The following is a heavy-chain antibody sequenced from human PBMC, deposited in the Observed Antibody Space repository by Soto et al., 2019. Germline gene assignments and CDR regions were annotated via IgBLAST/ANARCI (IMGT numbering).Heavy chain of an antibody. CDR1: GFTFSDNL. CDR3: AGDTLSVGPRAYDAVDV. CDR2: INPDNGNT. J-gene: IGHJ3*01. V-gene: IGHV1-3*01. Sequence: QVQLVQSGAEVRKPGASVNISCRASGFTFSDNLINWVRQAPGQSLEWVGWINPDNGNTRYSHTFQSMVTITRPSSASIAYVEGTVLTSDDAAVYYSAGDTLSVGPRAYDAVDVWGQGTMVIVSS.